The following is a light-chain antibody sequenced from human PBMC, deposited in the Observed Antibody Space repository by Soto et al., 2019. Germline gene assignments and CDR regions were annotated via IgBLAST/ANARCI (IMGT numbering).Light chain of an antibody. Sequence: IVLTQSPATLSLSPGKRAPLSCRASQNISNYLIWYQQKPGQAPRLLIYDVSNRATGIPARFSGSGSGTDFTLTISSLQPEEFAVYYCQQRSNWPRTVGQGTKVAIK. CDR3: QQRSNWPRT. CDR2: DVS. V-gene: IGKV3-11*01. J-gene: IGKJ1*01. CDR1: QNISNY.